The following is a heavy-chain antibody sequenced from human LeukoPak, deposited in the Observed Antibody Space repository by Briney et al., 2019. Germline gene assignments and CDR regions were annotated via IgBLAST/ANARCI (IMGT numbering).Heavy chain of an antibody. Sequence: GGSLRLSCAASGFTFSSYAMSWVRQAPGEGLEWVSAISGSGGSTYDADSVKGRFTISRDNSKNTLYLQMNSLRAEDTAVYYCAKYVGEVTIFGVVIPPHSASDYWGQGTLVTVSS. D-gene: IGHD3-3*01. CDR2: ISGSGGST. CDR3: AKYVGEVTIFGVVIPPHSASDY. J-gene: IGHJ4*02. CDR1: GFTFSSYA. V-gene: IGHV3-23*01.